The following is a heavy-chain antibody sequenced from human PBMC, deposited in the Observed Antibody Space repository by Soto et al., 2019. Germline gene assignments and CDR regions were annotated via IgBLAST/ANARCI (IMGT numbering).Heavy chain of an antibody. CDR2: IVVGSGNT. CDR1: GFTFTSSA. D-gene: IGHD2-15*01. Sequence: QMQLVQSGPEVKKPGTSVKVSCKASGFTFTSSAMQWVRQARGQRLEWIGWIVVGSGNTNYAQKFQERVTITRDMSTSTAYRELSSLRSEDTAVYYCAADRRSTGYCSGGSCYDYWGQGTLVTVSS. V-gene: IGHV1-58*02. J-gene: IGHJ4*02. CDR3: AADRRSTGYCSGGSCYDY.